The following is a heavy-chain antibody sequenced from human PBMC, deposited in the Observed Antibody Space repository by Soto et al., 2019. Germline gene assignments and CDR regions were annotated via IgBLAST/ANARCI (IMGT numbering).Heavy chain of an antibody. CDR1: GRSMSSYY. Sequence: APETLYLTSTVSGRSMSSYYWTWLRQSPGRGLEWIEYIFHRGSTTYNPSRKSRVTISIDASKQYFSLRLNSVTAADTAVYYCARVRNSRDIDYWGQGIRVTVS. CDR3: ARVRNSRDIDY. J-gene: IGHJ4*02. D-gene: IGHD3-22*01. V-gene: IGHV4-59*12. CDR2: IFHRGST.